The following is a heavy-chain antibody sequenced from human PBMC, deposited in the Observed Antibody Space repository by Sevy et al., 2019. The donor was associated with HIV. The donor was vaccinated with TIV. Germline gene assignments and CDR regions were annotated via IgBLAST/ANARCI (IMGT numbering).Heavy chain of an antibody. Sequence: SETLSLTCTVSGGSVSTDSYYWSWIRQPPGKGLEWIGYLFDSGSTNYNPSLKSRVTISLDTSKNQFSLKLSSLTAADTAVYYCARCRSPYGDYATGSFDYWGQGALVTVSS. V-gene: IGHV4-61*01. J-gene: IGHJ4*02. CDR2: LFDSGST. D-gene: IGHD4-17*01. CDR3: ARCRSPYGDYATGSFDY. CDR1: GGSVSTDSYY.